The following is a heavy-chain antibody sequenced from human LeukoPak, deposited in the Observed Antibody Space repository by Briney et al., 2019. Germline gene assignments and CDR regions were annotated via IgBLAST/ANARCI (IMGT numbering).Heavy chain of an antibody. CDR2: IKHDGREK. J-gene: IGHJ4*02. D-gene: IGHD5-12*01. CDR1: GFTFSGYW. CDR3: ARWVVATDFFDS. V-gene: IGHV3-7*04. Sequence: GGSLRLSCAASGFTFSGYWMSWVRQAPGKGLEWVAFIKHDGREKYYVDSVKGRFTISRDNDENSLYLQMNSLRAEDTAVYYCARWVVATDFFDSWGQGTLVTVSS.